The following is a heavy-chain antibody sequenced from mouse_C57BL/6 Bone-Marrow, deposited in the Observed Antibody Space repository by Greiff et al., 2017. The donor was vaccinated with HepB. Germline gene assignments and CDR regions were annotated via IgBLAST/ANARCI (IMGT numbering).Heavy chain of an antibody. CDR1: GYTFTSYW. CDR2: ITPSNGGT. V-gene: IGHV1-53*01. Sequence: QVQLQQPGTELVKPGASVKLSCKASGYTFTSYWMHWVKQRPGQGLEWIGNITPSNGGTNYHEKFKSKATLTVDNSSSTAYMQLSSLTSEDSAVYYCARGHYGSGYWYFDVWGTGTTVTVSS. CDR3: ARGHYGSGYWYFDV. D-gene: IGHD1-1*01. J-gene: IGHJ1*03.